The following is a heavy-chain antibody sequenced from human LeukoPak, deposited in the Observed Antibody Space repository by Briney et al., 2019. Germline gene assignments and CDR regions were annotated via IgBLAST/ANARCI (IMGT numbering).Heavy chain of an antibody. Sequence: PSETLSLTCDVSGGSMSSTSYYWGWIRQPPGKGLEWIGCIYHLGRTYYNPSLKSRVTISVDTSKNQFSLKLTSVTAADTAIYYCARQSANSLGGGHWGQGTLVTVSS. CDR1: GGSMSSTSYY. CDR3: ARQSANSLGGGH. V-gene: IGHV4-39*01. D-gene: IGHD3-16*01. J-gene: IGHJ4*02. CDR2: IYHLGRT.